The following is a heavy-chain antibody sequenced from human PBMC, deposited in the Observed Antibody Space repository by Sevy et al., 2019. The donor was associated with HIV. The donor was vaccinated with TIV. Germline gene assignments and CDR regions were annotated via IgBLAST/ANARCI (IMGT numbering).Heavy chain of an antibody. V-gene: IGHV3-9*01. CDR1: GFTFDDYA. Sequence: GGSLRLSCAASGFTFDDYAMHWVRQVPGKGLEWVSGITWNSGGIGYADSVKGRFTISRDNTKNSLYLQMNSLRAEDTALEYCTKDRSSGWSRWFPFDFWGQGTMVTVSS. CDR2: ITWNSGGI. D-gene: IGHD6-19*01. CDR3: TKDRSSGWSRWFPFDF. J-gene: IGHJ3*01.